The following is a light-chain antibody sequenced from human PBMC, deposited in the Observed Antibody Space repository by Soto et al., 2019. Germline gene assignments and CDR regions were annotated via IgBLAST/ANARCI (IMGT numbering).Light chain of an antibody. Sequence: DIQMTQSPSTLSASIGDTLTVACRASQGISNWLAWYQQQPGKAPXXLIFHASSLESGVPSRFSGSGSGTEFTLTISSLHSDVFATYYCQQYSSYPTFGQGTKVDIK. CDR2: HAS. CDR3: QQYSSYPT. CDR1: QGISNW. J-gene: IGKJ1*01. V-gene: IGKV1-5*01.